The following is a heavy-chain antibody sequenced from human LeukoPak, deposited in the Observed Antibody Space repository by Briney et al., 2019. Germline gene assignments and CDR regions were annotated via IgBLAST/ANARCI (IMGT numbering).Heavy chain of an antibody. Sequence: GGSLRLSCAASGFTFSRFAMNWVRQAPGKGLEWISYINTDSSDIHYANSVKGRFTISRDNARNTLFLQLSSLRAEDSAVYYCARDTFQPGLIDSWGQGTLVTVSS. CDR1: GFTFSRFA. D-gene: IGHD2-2*01. V-gene: IGHV3-21*05. CDR2: INTDSSDI. CDR3: ARDTFQPGLIDS. J-gene: IGHJ4*02.